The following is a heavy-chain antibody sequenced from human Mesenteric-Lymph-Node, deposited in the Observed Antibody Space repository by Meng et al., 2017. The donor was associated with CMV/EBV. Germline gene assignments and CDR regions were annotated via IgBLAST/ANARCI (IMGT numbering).Heavy chain of an antibody. V-gene: IGHV3-33*06. CDR3: AKERRSTSHDYNYYGMDV. CDR2: IWHDGSNR. J-gene: IGHJ6*02. D-gene: IGHD2-2*01. CDR1: TFNTYV. Sequence: TFNTYVIHWFRQAPGKRLAWVTLIWHDGSNRYYADSVKGRFTISRDNSKNTLFLQMNSLRAEDTAVYFCAKERRSTSHDYNYYGMDVWGQGTTVTVSS.